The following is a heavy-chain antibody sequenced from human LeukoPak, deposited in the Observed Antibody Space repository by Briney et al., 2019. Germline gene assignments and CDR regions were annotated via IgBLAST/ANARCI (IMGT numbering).Heavy chain of an antibody. CDR3: AKDLWLRPFDY. CDR1: GFTFSDYV. J-gene: IGHJ4*02. D-gene: IGHD5-12*01. Sequence: GGSLRLSCAASGFTFSDYVMTWVRQAPGKGLEWVSAISGSGGSTYYADSVKGRFTISRDNSKNTLYLQMNSLRAEDTAVYYCAKDLWLRPFDYWGQGTLVTVSS. V-gene: IGHV3-23*01. CDR2: ISGSGGST.